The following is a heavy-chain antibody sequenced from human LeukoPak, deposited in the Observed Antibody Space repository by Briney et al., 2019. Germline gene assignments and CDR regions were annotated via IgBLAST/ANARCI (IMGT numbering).Heavy chain of an antibody. CDR3: ARGAEYYAIWRGYASYSDY. CDR1: GGSISRYY. D-gene: IGHD3-3*01. V-gene: IGHV4-4*07. CDR2: VYNSGST. J-gene: IGHJ4*02. Sequence: SETLSLTCSVSGGSISRYYGSWIRQPAGKGLEWIGRVYNSGSTNYNPSLKSRVTMSVDTSKKKFSLKLTSVTAADTAVYFCARGAEYYAIWRGYASYSDYWGQGISVTVSS.